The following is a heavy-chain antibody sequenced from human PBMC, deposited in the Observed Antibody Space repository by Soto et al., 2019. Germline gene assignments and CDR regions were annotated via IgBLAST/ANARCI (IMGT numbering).Heavy chain of an antibody. D-gene: IGHD3-22*01. CDR1: GGSVRGYY. V-gene: IGHV4-34*01. Sequence: SDTLSLTCAVYGGSVRGYYWSWIRQTPGKGLEWIGEINHSGSTNYNPSLKSRVTISVDTSKNQFSLKLSSVTAADTAVYYCARVYYDSSGYYYGFDYWGQGTLVTVSS. CDR3: ARVYYDSSGYYYGFDY. J-gene: IGHJ4*02. CDR2: INHSGST.